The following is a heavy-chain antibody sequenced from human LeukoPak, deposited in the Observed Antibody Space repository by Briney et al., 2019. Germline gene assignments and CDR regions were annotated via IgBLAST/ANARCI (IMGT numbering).Heavy chain of an antibody. D-gene: IGHD5-18*01. CDR2: INHSGST. CDR1: GGSFSGYY. Sequence: SETLSLTCAVYGGSFSGYYWSWIRQPPGKGLEWIGEINHSGSTNYNPSLKSRVTISVDTSKNQFSLKLSSVTAADTAVYYCARGGGLAMVTLDYWGQGTLVTVSS. J-gene: IGHJ4*02. CDR3: ARGGGLAMVTLDY. V-gene: IGHV4-34*01.